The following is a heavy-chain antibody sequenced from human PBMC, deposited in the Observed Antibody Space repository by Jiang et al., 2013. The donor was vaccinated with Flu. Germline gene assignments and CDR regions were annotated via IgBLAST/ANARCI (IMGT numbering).Heavy chain of an antibody. V-gene: IGHV4-34*01. CDR2: IYHSGST. Sequence: GLVKPSETLSLTCAVYGGSFSGYYWSWIRQPPGKGLEWIGEIYHSGSTNYNPSLKSRVTISVDKSKNQFSLKLSSVTAADTAVYYCARDLYSEGPEVWGQGTTVTVSS. J-gene: IGHJ6*02. D-gene: IGHD3-16*01. CDR3: ARDLYSEGPEV. CDR1: GGSFSGYY.